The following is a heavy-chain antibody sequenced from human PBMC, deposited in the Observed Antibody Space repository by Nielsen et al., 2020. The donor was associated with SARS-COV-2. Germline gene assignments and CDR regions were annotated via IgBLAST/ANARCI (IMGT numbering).Heavy chain of an antibody. CDR1: GYTFTSYA. CDR3: ARGWIVVVPAASARGDAFDI. Sequence: ASVKVSCKASGYTFTSYAMNWVRQAPGQGLEWVGRINTNTGNPTYAQGFTGRFVFSLDTSVSTAYLQISSPKAEDTAVYYCARGWIVVVPAASARGDAFDIWGQGTMVTVSS. V-gene: IGHV7-4-1*02. D-gene: IGHD2-2*01. CDR2: INTNTGNP. J-gene: IGHJ3*02.